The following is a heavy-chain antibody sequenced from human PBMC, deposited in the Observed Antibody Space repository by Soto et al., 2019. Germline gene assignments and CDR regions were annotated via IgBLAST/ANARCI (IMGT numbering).Heavy chain of an antibody. CDR1: GVTFSSYA. CDR2: IIPIFGTA. CDR3: ARDDSSSMYYYYGMDV. Sequence: ASVKVSCKASGVTFSSYAISWVRQAPVQGLEWMGGIIPIFGTANYAQKFQGRVTITADESTSTAYMELSSLRSEDTAVYYCARDDSSSMYYYYGMDVWGQGTTVTVSS. V-gene: IGHV1-69*13. D-gene: IGHD6-6*01. J-gene: IGHJ6*02.